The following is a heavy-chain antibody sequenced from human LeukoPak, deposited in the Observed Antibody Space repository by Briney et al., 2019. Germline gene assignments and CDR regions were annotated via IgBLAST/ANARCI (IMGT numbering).Heavy chain of an antibody. CDR2: ISGYNGNT. CDR3: AKASSGWPTPYYYYYYMDV. J-gene: IGHJ6*03. Sequence: VASVKVSCKASGYTFMSYGISWGRQAPGQGLEWMGWISGYNGNTNYVQKLQGRVTMTTDTSTSTAYMELRSLRSDDTAVYYCAKASSGWPTPYYYYYYMDVWGKGTTVTISS. V-gene: IGHV1-18*01. CDR1: GYTFMSYG. D-gene: IGHD6-19*01.